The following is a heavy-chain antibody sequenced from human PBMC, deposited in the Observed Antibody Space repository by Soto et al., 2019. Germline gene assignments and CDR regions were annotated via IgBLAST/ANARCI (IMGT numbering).Heavy chain of an antibody. CDR1: SGSISSYY. J-gene: IGHJ4*02. Sequence: QVQLQESGPGLVKPSETLSLTCTVSSGSISSYYWSWIRQPPGKGLEWIGYIYYTGSTNYNPSLKSRVTISVATSENQFSLKLSSVTAADTAVYYCARHIRTGTTGPFDYWGQGTLVTVSS. V-gene: IGHV4-59*08. CDR2: IYYTGST. CDR3: ARHIRTGTTGPFDY. D-gene: IGHD4-17*01.